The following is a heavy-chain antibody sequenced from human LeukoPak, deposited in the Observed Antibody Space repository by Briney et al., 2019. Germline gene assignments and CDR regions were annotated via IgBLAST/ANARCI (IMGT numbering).Heavy chain of an antibody. D-gene: IGHD3-10*01. CDR2: IWYDGDNK. CDR1: GFTFSSYA. J-gene: IGHJ6*02. V-gene: IGHV3-33*08. Sequence: PGGSLRLSCAASGFTFSSYAMSWVRQAPGKGLEWVAVIWYDGDNKYYADSVKGRFTISRDNTKNTLYLQMNSLRAEDTAVYYCARILGGSPRGQVNGMDVWGQGTTVTVSS. CDR3: ARILGGSPRGQVNGMDV.